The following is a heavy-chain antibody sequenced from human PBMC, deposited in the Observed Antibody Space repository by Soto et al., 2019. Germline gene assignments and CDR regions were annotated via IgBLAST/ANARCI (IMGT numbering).Heavy chain of an antibody. CDR3: ASKTIDDFDY. D-gene: IGHD3-3*01. CDR1: GFTFKNYD. J-gene: IGHJ4*02. Sequence: VGSLRLSCAASGFTFKNYDMHWVRQAPGKGLEWVAVIRSDGTVRNYADSVKGRFTISRDNSKSILYLEMNSLRAEDTALYYCASKTIDDFDYWGQGTLVTVS. CDR2: IRSDGTVR. V-gene: IGHV3-33*01.